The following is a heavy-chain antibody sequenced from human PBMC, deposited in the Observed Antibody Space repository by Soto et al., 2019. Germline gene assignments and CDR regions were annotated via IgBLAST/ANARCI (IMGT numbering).Heavy chain of an antibody. CDR3: AREGQYYGAGSDPSRYFDY. CDR2: LYYSGST. CDR1: GGSISSGDYY. Sequence: SEPLSLTCTVSGGSISSGDYYWRCIRQPPGKGLEWIGYLYYSGSTYYNPSLKSRVTISVDTSKNQFSLKRSSVTAADTAVYYGAREGQYYGAGSDPSRYFDYWGQGTLVTVSS. J-gene: IGHJ4*02. D-gene: IGHD3-10*01. V-gene: IGHV4-30-4*01.